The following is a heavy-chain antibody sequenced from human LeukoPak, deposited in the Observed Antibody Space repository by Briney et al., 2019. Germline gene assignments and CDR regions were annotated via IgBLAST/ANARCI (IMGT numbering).Heavy chain of an antibody. CDR2: ISSSGSTI. CDR3: AILPAAIPGYYGMDV. D-gene: IGHD2-2*01. Sequence: GGSLRLSCAASGFTFSSYEMNWVRQAPGKGLEWVSYISSSGSTIYYADSVKGRFTISRDNAKNSLYLQMNSLRAEDTAVYYCAILPAAIPGYYGMDVLGQGTTVTVSS. CDR1: GFTFSSYE. V-gene: IGHV3-48*03. J-gene: IGHJ6*02.